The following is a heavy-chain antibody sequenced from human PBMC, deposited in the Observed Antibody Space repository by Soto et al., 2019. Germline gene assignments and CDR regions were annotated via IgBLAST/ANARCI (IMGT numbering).Heavy chain of an antibody. CDR1: GGSISSYY. Sequence: SETLSLTCSFSGGSISSYYWSWIRQPPGKGLEWIGYIYYSGSTNYNPSLKSRVTISVDTSKNQFSLKLSSVTAADTAVYYCARGKQWLVQAGFDYWGQGTLVTVSS. CDR3: ARGKQWLVQAGFDY. V-gene: IGHV4-59*01. J-gene: IGHJ4*02. D-gene: IGHD6-19*01. CDR2: IYYSGST.